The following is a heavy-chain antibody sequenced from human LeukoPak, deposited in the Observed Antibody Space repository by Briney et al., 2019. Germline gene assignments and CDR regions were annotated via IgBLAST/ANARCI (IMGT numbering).Heavy chain of an antibody. CDR2: IYYSGRT. J-gene: IGHJ2*01. D-gene: IGHD3-22*01. CDR1: GGSISSSSYY. CDR3: ARDLYYDGSGGDL. V-gene: IGHV4-39*02. Sequence: SETLSLTCSVSGGSISSSSYYWGWIRQPPGKGLEWIGSIYYSGRTYYNPSLKSRVTISVDTSKSQFSLKLSSVTAADTAVYYCARDLYYDGSGGDLWGRGTLVTVSS.